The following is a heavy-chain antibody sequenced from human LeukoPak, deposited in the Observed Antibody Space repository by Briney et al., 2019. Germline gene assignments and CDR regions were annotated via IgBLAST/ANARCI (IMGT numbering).Heavy chain of an antibody. V-gene: IGHV4-34*01. Sequence: SETLSLTCAVYGGSFSGYYWSWIRQPPGKGLEWIGEINHSGSTNYNPSLKSRFTISVDTSKNQFSLKLSSVTAADTAVYYCARVSSWYQDYWGQGTLVTVSS. CDR3: ARVSSWYQDY. J-gene: IGHJ4*02. CDR1: GGSFSGYY. D-gene: IGHD6-13*01. CDR2: INHSGST.